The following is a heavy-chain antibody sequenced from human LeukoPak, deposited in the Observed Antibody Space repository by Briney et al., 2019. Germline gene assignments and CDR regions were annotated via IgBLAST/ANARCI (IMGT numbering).Heavy chain of an antibody. D-gene: IGHD6-13*01. CDR2: IYYSGST. CDR3: ARTLAAAGFYYFDY. V-gene: IGHV4-39*01. J-gene: IGHJ4*02. Sequence: SETLSLTCTVSGGSISSSSYYWGWIRQPPGKGLEWIGSIYYSGSTYYNPSLKSRVTISVDTSKNQFSLKLSFVSAADTAVYYCARTLAAAGFYYFDYWGQGTLVTVSS. CDR1: GGSISSSSYY.